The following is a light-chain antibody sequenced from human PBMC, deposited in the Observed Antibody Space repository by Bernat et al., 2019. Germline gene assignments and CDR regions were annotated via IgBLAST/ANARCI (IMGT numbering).Light chain of an antibody. Sequence: QSALTQPPSASGSPGQSVTISCTGTSSDVGGYNFLSWYQHHPGQAPKLIIYDVNKRPSGVPDRFSGSKSGNMASLTVSGLQAEDEAHYYCSSYAGSGTELFGGGTKLTVL. CDR1: SSDVGGYNF. V-gene: IGLV2-8*01. CDR2: DVN. CDR3: SSYAGSGTEL. J-gene: IGLJ2*01.